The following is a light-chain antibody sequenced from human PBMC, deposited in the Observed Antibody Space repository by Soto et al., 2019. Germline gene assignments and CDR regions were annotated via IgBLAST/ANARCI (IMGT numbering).Light chain of an antibody. Sequence: DFQMTQYPSNLSASVGDRVTITCRASQNIRSRLAWFQQKPGKAPKLLIYDASSLESGVPQRFSGSGSGTEFTLTISSMKTDDFSTYYCQQYHSYWTFGQGTKVDIK. V-gene: IGKV1-5*01. J-gene: IGKJ1*01. CDR2: DAS. CDR1: QNIRSR. CDR3: QQYHSYWT.